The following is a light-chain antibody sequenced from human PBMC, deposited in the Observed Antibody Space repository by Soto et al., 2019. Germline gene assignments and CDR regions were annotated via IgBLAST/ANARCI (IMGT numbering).Light chain of an antibody. V-gene: IGKV1-5*01. CDR1: QTISGW. J-gene: IGKJ5*01. CDR2: DAS. Sequence: DIQMTQSPSTLSASLGDTVTITCLASQTISGWLAWYQQRPGKAPNLLIFDASTLESGVPSRFSGSGSGTTFTLTISSLQSEDFAVYYCQQYNNWPTVITFGQGTRLEIK. CDR3: QQYNNWPTVIT.